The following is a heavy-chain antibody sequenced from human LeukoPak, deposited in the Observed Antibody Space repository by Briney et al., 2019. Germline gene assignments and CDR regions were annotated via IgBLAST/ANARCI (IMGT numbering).Heavy chain of an antibody. J-gene: IGHJ3*02. CDR1: GFTFSSYG. V-gene: IGHV3-30*02. CDR2: IRYDGSNK. D-gene: IGHD6-19*01. CDR3: AKESSSGWHDAFDI. Sequence: SGGSLRLSCAASGFTFSSYGMHWVRQAPGKGLEWVAFIRYDGSNKYYAESVKGRLTISRDTSKSTLYLQMNSLRVEDTAVYYCAKESSSGWHDAFDIWGQGTMVTVSS.